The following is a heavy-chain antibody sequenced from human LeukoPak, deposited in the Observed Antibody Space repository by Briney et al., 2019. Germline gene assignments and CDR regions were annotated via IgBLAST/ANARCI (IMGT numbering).Heavy chain of an antibody. CDR2: ISGSGGST. V-gene: IGHV3-23*01. CDR3: AKVTTAASQYYFDY. Sequence: PGGSLRLSCAASGFTFSSYAMSWVRQAPGKGLEWVSAISGSGGSTYYADSVEGRFTISRDNSKNTLYLQMNSLRAEDTAVYYCAKVTTAASQYYFDYWGQGTLVTVSS. D-gene: IGHD6-25*01. J-gene: IGHJ4*02. CDR1: GFTFSSYA.